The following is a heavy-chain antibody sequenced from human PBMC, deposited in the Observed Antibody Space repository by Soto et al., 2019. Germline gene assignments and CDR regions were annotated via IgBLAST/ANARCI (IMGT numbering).Heavy chain of an antibody. D-gene: IGHD5-12*01. CDR2: IYYSGST. CDR1: GGSISSSSFY. CDR3: ARRSPDIVATIGAFDI. J-gene: IGHJ3*02. Sequence: SETLSLTCTVSGGSISSSSFYWGWIRQPPGKGLEWIGSIYYSGSTYYNPSLKSRVTISVDTSKNQFSLKLSSVTAADTAVYYCARRSPDIVATIGAFDIWGQGTMVTVSS. V-gene: IGHV4-39*01.